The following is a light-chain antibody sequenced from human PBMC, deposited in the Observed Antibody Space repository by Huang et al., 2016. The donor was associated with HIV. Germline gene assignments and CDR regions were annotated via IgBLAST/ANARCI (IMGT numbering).Light chain of an antibody. CDR1: QSISNY. Sequence: DIQMTQSPSSLSASVGDGVTITCRASQSISNYLNWYQQKPGKAPKLLIYAASTLQSGVPSRFSGSGSGTDFTLTISSLQPEDFATYYCQQSFNTPRTFGQGTKLEIK. J-gene: IGKJ2*01. CDR2: AAS. CDR3: QQSFNTPRT. V-gene: IGKV1-39*01.